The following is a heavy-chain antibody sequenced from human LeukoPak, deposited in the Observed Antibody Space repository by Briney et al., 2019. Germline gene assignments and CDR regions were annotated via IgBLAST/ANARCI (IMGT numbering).Heavy chain of an antibody. V-gene: IGHV3-23*01. CDR1: GFTFSSSA. J-gene: IGHJ4*02. CDR2: ISASGGST. D-gene: IGHD7-27*01. Sequence: GGSLRLSCAASGFTFSSSAMSWVRQVPGKGLEWVSGISASGGSTNYADSVRGRLTISRDNSKNTLYVQMNSLRDEDTALYYCAKDGGLWVSAHWGDSWGRGTLVTVSS. CDR3: AKDGGLWVSAHWGDS.